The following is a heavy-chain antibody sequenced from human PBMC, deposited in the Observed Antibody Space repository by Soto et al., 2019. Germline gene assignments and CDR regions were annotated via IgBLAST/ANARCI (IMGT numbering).Heavy chain of an antibody. Sequence: ASVKVSCKASGYTFTSYAMHWVRQAPGQRLEWMGWINAGNGNTKYSQKFQGRVTITRDTSASTAYMELSSLRSEDTAVYYCARRAPSIGSSWSKSYYYCGMDVWGQGTTVTVSS. CDR2: INAGNGNT. J-gene: IGHJ6*02. D-gene: IGHD6-13*01. CDR1: GYTFTSYA. V-gene: IGHV1-3*01. CDR3: ARRAPSIGSSWSKSYYYCGMDV.